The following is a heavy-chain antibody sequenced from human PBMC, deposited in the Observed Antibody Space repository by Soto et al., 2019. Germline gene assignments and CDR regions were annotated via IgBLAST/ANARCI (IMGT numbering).Heavy chain of an antibody. CDR2: INHSGST. CDR3: ARDKITGLFDY. CDR1: GGSFSGYY. Sequence: SDTLSLTCAVYGGSFSGYYWTWIRQPPGTGLEWIGEINHSGSTNYNPSLKSRVTISVDTSKNQFSLKLTSVTAADTAVYYCARDKITGLFDYWGQGTLLTVSS. J-gene: IGHJ4*02. D-gene: IGHD2-8*02. V-gene: IGHV4-34*01.